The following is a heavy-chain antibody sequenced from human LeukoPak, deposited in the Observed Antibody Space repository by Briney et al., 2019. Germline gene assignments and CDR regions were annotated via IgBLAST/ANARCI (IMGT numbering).Heavy chain of an antibody. CDR1: GFTFSSYA. J-gene: IGHJ3*02. CDR3: ARDFYYYDSSGYSDAFDI. CDR2: ISGSGGST. Sequence: GGSLRLSCAASGFTFSSYAMSWVRQAPGKGLEWVSAISGSGGSTYYADSVKGRFTISRDNSKNTLYLQMNSLRAEDTAVYYCARDFYYYDSSGYSDAFDIWGQGTMVTVSS. V-gene: IGHV3-23*01. D-gene: IGHD3-22*01.